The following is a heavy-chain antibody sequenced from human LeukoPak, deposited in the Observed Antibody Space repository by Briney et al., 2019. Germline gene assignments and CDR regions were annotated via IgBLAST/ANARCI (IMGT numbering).Heavy chain of an antibody. Sequence: GGSLRLSCAASGFTVSSNYMSWVRQAPGKGLEWVSVIYSGGSTYYADSVKGRFTISRDNSKNTLYLQMNSLRAEDTAVYYCVTDYYDSSGYIHKGQSVYWGQGTLVTVSS. V-gene: IGHV3-53*01. J-gene: IGHJ4*02. CDR1: GFTVSSNY. CDR2: IYSGGST. CDR3: VTDYYDSSGYIHKGQSVY. D-gene: IGHD3-22*01.